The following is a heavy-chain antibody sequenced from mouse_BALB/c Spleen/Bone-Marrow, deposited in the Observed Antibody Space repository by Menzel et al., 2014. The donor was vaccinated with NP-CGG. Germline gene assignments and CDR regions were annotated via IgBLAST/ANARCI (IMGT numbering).Heavy chain of an antibody. J-gene: IGHJ3*01. CDR2: IDPETGGT. CDR3: TRWDGNYGWFAY. V-gene: IGHV1-15*01. CDR1: GYSFTDYE. Sequence: SGAELVRPGASVTLSCKASGYSFTDYEMHWVKQTPVHGLEWIGAIDPETGGTAYNQKFKGKATLTADKSSSTASMETRSLTPEDSAVYYCTRWDGNYGWFAYWGQGTLVTVSA. D-gene: IGHD2-1*01.